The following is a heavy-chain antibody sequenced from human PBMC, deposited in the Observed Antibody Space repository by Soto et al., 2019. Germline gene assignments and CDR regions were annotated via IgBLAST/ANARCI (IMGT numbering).Heavy chain of an antibody. CDR3: ARPTNTMVRGVMESYYYYYYMDV. V-gene: IGHV4-39*01. D-gene: IGHD3-10*01. CDR1: GGSISSSSYY. J-gene: IGHJ6*03. Sequence: SETLSLTCTVSGGSISSSSYYWGWIRQPPGKGLEWIGSIYCSGSTYYNPSLKSRVTISVDTSKNQFSLKLSSVTAADTAVYYCARPTNTMVRGVMESYYYYYYMDVWGKGTTVTVSS. CDR2: IYCSGST.